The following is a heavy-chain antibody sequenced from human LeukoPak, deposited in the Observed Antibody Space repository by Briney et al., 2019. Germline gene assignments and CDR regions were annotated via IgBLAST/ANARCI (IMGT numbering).Heavy chain of an antibody. J-gene: IGHJ6*03. D-gene: IGHD1-26*01. CDR3: AKYDPGRYYSYYYFYMDF. Sequence: GGSLRLSCAASGFTFSSYGMHWVRQAPGKGLEWVAFIRYDGSNKYYADSVKGRFTISRDNSKNTLYLQMNSLRGEDMAVYDCAKYDPGRYYSYYYFYMDFWGKGTTVTVSS. CDR1: GFTFSSYG. CDR2: IRYDGSNK. V-gene: IGHV3-30*02.